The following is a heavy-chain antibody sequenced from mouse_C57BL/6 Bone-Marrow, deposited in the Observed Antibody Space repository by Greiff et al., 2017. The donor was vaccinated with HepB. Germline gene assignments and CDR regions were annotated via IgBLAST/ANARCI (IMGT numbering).Heavy chain of an antibody. CDR3: ASYYYGSSYGFAY. J-gene: IGHJ3*01. CDR2: IWSGGST. Sequence: VKLQESGPGLVQPSQSLSITCTVSGFSLTSYGVHWVRQSPGKGLEWLGVIWSGGSTDYNAAFISRLSISKDNSKSQVFFKMNSLQADDTAIYYCASYYYGSSYGFAYWGQGTLVTVSA. V-gene: IGHV2-2*01. CDR1: GFSLTSYG. D-gene: IGHD1-1*01.